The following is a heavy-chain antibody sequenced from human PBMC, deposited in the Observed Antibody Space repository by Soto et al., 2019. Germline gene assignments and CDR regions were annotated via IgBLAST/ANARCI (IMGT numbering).Heavy chain of an antibody. V-gene: IGHV4-39*01. CDR3: ARAYQLLSFDY. CDR1: GGSISSSSYY. CDR2: IYYSGST. Sequence: QLQLQESGPGLVKPSETLSLTCTVSGGSISSSSYYWGWIRQPPGKGLEWIGSIYYSGSTYYNPSLKSRVTISVDTAKNQFSLKLSSVTAADTAVYYCARAYQLLSFDYWGQGTLVTVSS. D-gene: IGHD2-2*01. J-gene: IGHJ4*02.